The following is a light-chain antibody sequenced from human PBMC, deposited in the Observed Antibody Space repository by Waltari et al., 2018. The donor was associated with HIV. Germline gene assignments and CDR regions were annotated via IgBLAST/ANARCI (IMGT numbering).Light chain of an antibody. CDR3: SSFTSTSSYV. V-gene: IGLV2-14*01. CDR1: SSDVGGYHS. CDR2: EVS. J-gene: IGLJ1*01. Sequence: QSALTQPASVSGSPGQSITISCTGTSSDVGGYHSVSWYQQHPGKAPKLMIFEVSNRPSGVSHRFSGSKSGNTASLTISGLQAEDEADYYCSSFTSTSSYVFGTGTKVTVL.